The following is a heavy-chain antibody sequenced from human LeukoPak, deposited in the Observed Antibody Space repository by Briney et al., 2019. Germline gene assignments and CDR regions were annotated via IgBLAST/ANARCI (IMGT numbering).Heavy chain of an antibody. D-gene: IGHD3-22*01. V-gene: IGHV3-23*01. CDR3: AKRGVVIRVILVGFHKEAYYFDS. CDR1: GFTFSAYG. Sequence: GGSLRLSCAASGFTFSAYGMTWVRQAPGKGLEWVAGISDSGGRTNYADSVKGRFTISRDNPKNTLYLQMNSLRAEDTAVYFCAKRGVVIRVILVGFHKEAYYFDSWGQGALVTVSS. J-gene: IGHJ4*02. CDR2: ISDSGGRT.